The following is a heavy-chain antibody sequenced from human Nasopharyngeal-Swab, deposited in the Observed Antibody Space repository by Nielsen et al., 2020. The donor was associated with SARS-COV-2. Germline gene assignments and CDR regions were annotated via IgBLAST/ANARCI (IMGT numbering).Heavy chain of an antibody. CDR1: GFTFSSYG. CDR2: ISYDGSNK. D-gene: IGHD3-16*01. V-gene: IGHV3-30*18. Sequence: GASLKISCAASGFTFSSYGMHWVRQAPGKGLEWVAVISYDGSNKYYADSVKGRFTISRDNSKNTLYLQMNSLRAEDTAVYYCAKDFSNPADLWYPTLDYWGQGTLVTVSS. J-gene: IGHJ4*02. CDR3: AKDFSNPADLWYPTLDY.